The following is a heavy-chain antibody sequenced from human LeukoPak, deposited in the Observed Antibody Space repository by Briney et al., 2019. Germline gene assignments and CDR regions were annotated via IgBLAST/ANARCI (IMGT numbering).Heavy chain of an antibody. CDR1: GGSFSGYY. V-gene: IGHV4-34*01. Sequence: SETLSLTCAVYGGSFSGYYWSWIRPPPGKGLEWIGEINHSGSTNYNPSLKSRVTISVDTSKNQFSLKLSSVTAADTAVYYCARGAHRSKKGYFDYWGQGTLVTVSS. CDR2: INHSGST. CDR3: ARGAHRSKKGYFDY. D-gene: IGHD6-6*01. J-gene: IGHJ4*02.